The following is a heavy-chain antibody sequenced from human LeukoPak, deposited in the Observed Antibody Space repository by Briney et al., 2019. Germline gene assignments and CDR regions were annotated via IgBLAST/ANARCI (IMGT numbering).Heavy chain of an antibody. CDR2: IKPDGSEK. Sequence: PGGSLRLSCAASGFTFSSYRMTWVRQAPGKGLEWVASIKPDGSEKYYVDSVKGRLTISRDNAKNSLYLQMNSLRAEDTAVYYCARGSSWSFDYWGQGTLVTVSS. CDR3: ARGSSWSFDY. J-gene: IGHJ4*02. V-gene: IGHV3-7*01. D-gene: IGHD2-15*01. CDR1: GFTFSSYR.